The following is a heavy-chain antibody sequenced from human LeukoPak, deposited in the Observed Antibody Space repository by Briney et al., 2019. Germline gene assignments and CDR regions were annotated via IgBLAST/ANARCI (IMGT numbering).Heavy chain of an antibody. V-gene: IGHV4-39*07. CDR2: IYYSGST. CDR1: GGSISSRSYY. Sequence: SETLSLTCTVSGGSISSRSYYWGWIRQPPGKGLEWIGSIYYSGSTNYNPSLKSRVTISVDTSKNQFSLKLSSVTAADTAVYYCARGNHYYDSSAYLAWESFQHWGQGTLVTVSS. CDR3: ARGNHYYDSSAYLAWESFQH. D-gene: IGHD3-22*01. J-gene: IGHJ1*01.